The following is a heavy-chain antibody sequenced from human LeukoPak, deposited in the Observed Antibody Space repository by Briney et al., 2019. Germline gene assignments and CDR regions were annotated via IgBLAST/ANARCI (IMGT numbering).Heavy chain of an antibody. J-gene: IGHJ4*02. Sequence: SETLSLTCTVSGGSISSYYWSWLRQPPGKGLEWVGYIYYSGSTNYNPSLKSRVTISEETSKNQFSLKLSSATAADTAVYYCARGNLYYYDSSGYYYSYFDYWGQGTLVTVSS. CDR2: IYYSGST. CDR1: GGSISSYY. V-gene: IGHV4-59*01. D-gene: IGHD3-22*01. CDR3: ARGNLYYYDSSGYYYSYFDY.